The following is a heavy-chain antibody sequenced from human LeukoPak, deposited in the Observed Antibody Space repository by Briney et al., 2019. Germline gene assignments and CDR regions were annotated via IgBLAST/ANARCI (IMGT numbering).Heavy chain of an antibody. CDR2: IWYDGSNK. V-gene: IGHV3-33*06. Sequence: PGGSLRLSCAASGFTFSSYGMHWVRQAPGKGLEWVAVIWYDGSNKYYADSVKGRFTISRDNSKNTLYLQMNSLRAEDTAVYYCAKDPYYYDSSGLAPDYWGQGTLVTVSS. CDR3: AKDPYYYDSSGLAPDY. J-gene: IGHJ4*02. CDR1: GFTFSSYG. D-gene: IGHD3-22*01.